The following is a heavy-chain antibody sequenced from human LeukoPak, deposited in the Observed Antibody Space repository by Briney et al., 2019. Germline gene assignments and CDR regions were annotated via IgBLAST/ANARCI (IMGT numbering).Heavy chain of an antibody. CDR1: GGTFSSYA. CDR2: IIPIFGTA. J-gene: IGHJ3*02. Sequence: SVKVSCKASGGTFSSYATSWVRQAPGQGLEWMGGIIPIFGTANYAQKFQGRVTITADESTSTAYMELSSLRSEDTAVYYCAVGEQLLLGDAFDIWGQGTMVTVSS. V-gene: IGHV1-69*13. CDR3: AVGEQLLLGDAFDI. D-gene: IGHD2-15*01.